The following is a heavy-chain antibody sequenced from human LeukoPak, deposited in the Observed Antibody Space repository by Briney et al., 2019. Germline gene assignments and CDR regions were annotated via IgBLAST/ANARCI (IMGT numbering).Heavy chain of an antibody. D-gene: IGHD1-26*01. CDR2: ISGSGGST. V-gene: IGHV3-23*01. CDR1: GFTFSSYA. Sequence: GGSLRLSCAASGFTFSSYAMSWVRQAPGKGLEWVSAISGSGGSTYYADSVKGRFTISRDNSKNTLHLQMNSLRAEDTAVYYCAKGYGSYFLGAFDYWGQGTLVTVSS. CDR3: AKGYGSYFLGAFDY. J-gene: IGHJ4*02.